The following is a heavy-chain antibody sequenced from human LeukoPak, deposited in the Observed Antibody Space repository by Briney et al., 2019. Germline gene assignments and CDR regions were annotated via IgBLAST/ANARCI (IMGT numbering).Heavy chain of an antibody. J-gene: IGHJ4*02. CDR2: ISGSGANT. Sequence: GGSLRLSCAASEFTFDSYAMNWVRQAPGKGLEWASAISGSGANTYYANSVKGRFTISRDNSKSKLFLQMDSLRAEDTAIYYCAKTSVSSGWPELFDFWGQGTLVTVSS. V-gene: IGHV3-23*01. D-gene: IGHD6-19*01. CDR1: EFTFDSYA. CDR3: AKTSVSSGWPELFDF.